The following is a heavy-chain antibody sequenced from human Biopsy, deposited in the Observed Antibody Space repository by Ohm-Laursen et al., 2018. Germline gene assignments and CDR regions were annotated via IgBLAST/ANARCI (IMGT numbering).Heavy chain of an antibody. D-gene: IGHD1-26*01. V-gene: IGHV3-48*03. Sequence: SLRLSCTASGLAFNLYEMNWVRQAPGKGMEWISYIYSGGSPVSYADSVKGRFTISRDNAQNSLYLHMNSLRAEDTAVYYCARLNSGTYDASDLWGQGTMVIVSS. J-gene: IGHJ3*01. CDR1: GLAFNLYE. CDR2: IYSGGSPV. CDR3: ARLNSGTYDASDL.